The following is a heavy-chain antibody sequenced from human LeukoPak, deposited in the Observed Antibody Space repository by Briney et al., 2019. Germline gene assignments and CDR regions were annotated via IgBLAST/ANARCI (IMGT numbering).Heavy chain of an antibody. CDR2: INWNSGSI. CDR1: GFTFDDRA. CDR3: AKGLVGAPYYFDY. V-gene: IGHV3-9*01. Sequence: PGRSLRLSCAASGFTFDDRAMHWVRQAPGKGLEWVSGINWNSGSIDYADSVKGRFTISRDNAKKSLYLQMNSLRTEDTALYYCAKGLVGAPYYFDYWGQGTLVTVSS. D-gene: IGHD1-26*01. J-gene: IGHJ4*02.